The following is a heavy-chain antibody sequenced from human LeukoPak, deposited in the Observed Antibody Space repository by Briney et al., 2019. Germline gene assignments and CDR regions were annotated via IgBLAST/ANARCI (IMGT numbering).Heavy chain of an antibody. CDR1: GFTFRDYY. CDR3: ANDFDY. CDR2: ISGSNDNT. Sequence: GGSLRLSCAASGFTFRDYYMSWIRQAPGKGLEWVSTISGSNDNTYYADSVKGRFTISSDNSKNTLYLQMNSLRADDTALYYCANDFDYWGQGTLVTVSS. V-gene: IGHV3-23*01. J-gene: IGHJ4*02.